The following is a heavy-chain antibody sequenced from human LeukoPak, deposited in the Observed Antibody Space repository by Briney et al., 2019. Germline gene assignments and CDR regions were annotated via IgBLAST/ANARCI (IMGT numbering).Heavy chain of an antibody. V-gene: IGHV4-34*01. CDR2: INHSGST. Sequence: SETLSLTCAVYGGSFSGYYWSWIRQPPGKGLEWIGEINHSGSTNYNPSPKSRVTISVDTSKNQFSLKLSSVTAADTAVYYCARQKGSSGYYYYYYMDVWGKGTTVTISS. CDR3: ARQKGSSGYYYYYYMDV. J-gene: IGHJ6*03. D-gene: IGHD3-3*01. CDR1: GGSFSGYY.